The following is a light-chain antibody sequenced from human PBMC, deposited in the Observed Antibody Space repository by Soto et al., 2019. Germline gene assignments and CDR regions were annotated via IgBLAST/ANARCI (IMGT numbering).Light chain of an antibody. V-gene: IGKV1-39*01. CDR3: QQSYTPPVT. J-gene: IGKJ2*01. CDR1: QNISIY. Sequence: DIQMTQSPSSLSASVGDRVSITCRATQNISIYLNWYRQKPGKAPNLLIYAASTLRSGVPSRFSGSGSGTDFTLTISSLLPEDFATYYCQQSYTPPVTFGQGTNLEIK. CDR2: AAS.